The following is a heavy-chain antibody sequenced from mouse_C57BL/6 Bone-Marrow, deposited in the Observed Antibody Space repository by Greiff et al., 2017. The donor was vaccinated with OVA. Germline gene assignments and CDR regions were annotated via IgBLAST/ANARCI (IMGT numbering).Heavy chain of an antibody. CDR2: IDPSDSYT. V-gene: IGHV1-69*01. J-gene: IGHJ4*01. CDR3: ARSYDYDASYAMDY. D-gene: IGHD2-4*01. Sequence: QVQLQQPGAELVMPGASVKLSCKASGYTFTSYWMHWVKQRPGQGLEWIGEIDPSDSYTNYNQKFKGKSTLTVDKSSSTAYMQLRSLTSEDSAVYYCARSYDYDASYAMDYWGQGTSVTVSS. CDR1: GYTFTSYW.